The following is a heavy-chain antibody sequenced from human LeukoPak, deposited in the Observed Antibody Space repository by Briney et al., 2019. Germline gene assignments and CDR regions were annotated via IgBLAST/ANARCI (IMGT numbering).Heavy chain of an antibody. J-gene: IGHJ4*02. CDR3: AKSRGYHGSGRELFDY. Sequence: GGSLRLSCAASGFTFDDYAMHWVRQAPGKGLEWVSGITWNSGNIAQADSVKGRFTISRDNAKNSLHLQMDSLRPEDTALYYCAKSRGYHGSGRELFDYWGQGTLVTASS. D-gene: IGHD3-10*01. CDR2: ITWNSGNI. CDR1: GFTFDDYA. V-gene: IGHV3-9*01.